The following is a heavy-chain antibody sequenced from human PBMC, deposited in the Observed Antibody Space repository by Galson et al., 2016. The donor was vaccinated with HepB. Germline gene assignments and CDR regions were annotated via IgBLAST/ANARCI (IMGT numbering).Heavy chain of an antibody. D-gene: IGHD1-1*01. CDR1: GFTFSNYV. V-gene: IGHV3-64*01. Sequence: SLRLSCAASGFTFSNYVMQWVRQAPGKGLEYVATISGDGGEIYYANSVKGRFTISRDNSKNTLYLQMGSLRAEDTALYYCAREWKRFCALDIWGQGTMVTVSS. CDR3: AREWKRFCALDI. CDR2: ISGDGGEI. J-gene: IGHJ3*02.